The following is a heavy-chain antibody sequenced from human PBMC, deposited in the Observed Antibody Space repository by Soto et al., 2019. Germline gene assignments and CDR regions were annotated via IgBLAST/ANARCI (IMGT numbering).Heavy chain of an antibody. CDR2: INPKSRGT. J-gene: IGHJ5*02. Sequence: ASVKVSCKASGYTFTAYYMHWVRQAPGQGLEWMGWINPKSRGTNYAQKFQGRVTMTRDTSNSTAYMELRGLKSDDTAVYYCARVTLKAGNWFDPWGQGTLVTVSS. CDR1: GYTFTAYY. V-gene: IGHV1-2*02. CDR3: ARVTLKAGNWFDP.